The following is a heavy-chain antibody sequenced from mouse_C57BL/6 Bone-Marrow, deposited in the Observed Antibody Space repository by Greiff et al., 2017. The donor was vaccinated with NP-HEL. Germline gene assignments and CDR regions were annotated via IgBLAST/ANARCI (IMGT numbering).Heavy chain of an antibody. V-gene: IGHV1-82*01. J-gene: IGHJ2*01. Sequence: VKLQQSGPELVKPGASVKISCKASGYAFSSSWMNWVKQRPGKGLEWIGRIYPGDGDTNYNGKFKGKATLTADKSSSTAYMQLSSLTSEDSAVYFCELITTVEDYWGQGTTLTVSS. CDR3: ELITTVEDY. CDR2: IYPGDGDT. CDR1: GYAFSSSW. D-gene: IGHD1-1*01.